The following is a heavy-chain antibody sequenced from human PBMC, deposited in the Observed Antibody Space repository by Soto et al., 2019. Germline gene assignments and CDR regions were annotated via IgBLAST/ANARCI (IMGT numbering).Heavy chain of an antibody. CDR1: GYTFTSYD. Sequence: ASVKVSCKASGYTFTSYDINWVRQATGQGLEWMGWMNPNSGNTGYAQKFQGRVTMTRNTSISTAYMELSSLRSEDTAVYYCARRYLAAAGTGWVFDIWGQGTMVTVSS. CDR3: ARRYLAAAGTGWVFDI. V-gene: IGHV1-8*02. CDR2: MNPNSGNT. J-gene: IGHJ3*02. D-gene: IGHD6-13*01.